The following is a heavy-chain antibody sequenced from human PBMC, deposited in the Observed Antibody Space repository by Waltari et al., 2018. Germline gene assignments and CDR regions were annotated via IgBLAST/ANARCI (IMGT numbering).Heavy chain of an antibody. CDR2: IYYSGST. D-gene: IGHD2-15*01. V-gene: IGHV4-39*07. J-gene: IGHJ4*02. CDR3: ARVVAATLFDY. Sequence: QLQLQESGPGLVKPSETLSLTCTVSGGSLSSSRYYWGWIRQPPGKGLEWIGSIYYSGSTYYNPSLKSRVTIAVDTSKNQFSLKLSSVTAADTAVYYCARVVAATLFDYWGQGTLVTVSS. CDR1: GGSLSSSRYY.